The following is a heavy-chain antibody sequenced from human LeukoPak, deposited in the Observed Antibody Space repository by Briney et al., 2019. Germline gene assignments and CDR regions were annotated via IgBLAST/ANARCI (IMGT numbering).Heavy chain of an antibody. J-gene: IGHJ4*02. CDR3: TTLGYHLDS. Sequence: GGSLRLSCVASGFTFSSHFMNWVRQAPGRGLEWVSSITSSGSSIYSPDSLKGRFTISRDNAKNSLYLQMNSLRPEDTALYYCTTLGYHLDSWGQGTLVTVSS. CDR2: ITSSGSSI. CDR1: GFTFSSHF. D-gene: IGHD3-22*01. V-gene: IGHV3-21*06.